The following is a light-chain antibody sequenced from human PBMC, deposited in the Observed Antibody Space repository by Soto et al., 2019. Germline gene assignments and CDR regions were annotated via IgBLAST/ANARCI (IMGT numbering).Light chain of an antibody. CDR3: LQSDDWHRT. J-gene: IGKJ1*01. V-gene: IGKV3-15*01. Sequence: EIAMTQSPATLSVSPGEGATLSCRASQSIANTIAWYQQTPGQTPRLVIYGASNTATGVPARFSGSASGTDFPLTISSLQYENFAVYYYLQSDDWHRTFGQGTKVDIK. CDR1: QSIANT. CDR2: GAS.